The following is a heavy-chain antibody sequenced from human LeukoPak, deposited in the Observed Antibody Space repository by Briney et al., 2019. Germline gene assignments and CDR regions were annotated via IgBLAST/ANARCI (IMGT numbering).Heavy chain of an antibody. D-gene: IGHD6-19*01. CDR3: ARSGVGGWYKGDAFDI. Sequence: PSETLSLTCTVSGYSISSGYYWGWIRQPPGKGLEWIGSIYHSGSTYYNPSLKSRVTISVDTSKNQFSLKLSSVTAADTAVYYCARSGVGGWYKGDAFDIWGQGTMVTVSS. J-gene: IGHJ3*02. V-gene: IGHV4-38-2*02. CDR2: IYHSGST. CDR1: GYSISSGYY.